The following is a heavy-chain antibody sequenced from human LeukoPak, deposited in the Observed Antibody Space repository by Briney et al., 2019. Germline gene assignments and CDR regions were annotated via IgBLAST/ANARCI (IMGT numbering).Heavy chain of an antibody. V-gene: IGHV3-23*01. Sequence: GESLRLSCAASGVTFSSYAMSWVRQAPGKGLGCFSAISGSGGSTYYADSVKGRFTISRDNSKNTLYLQMNSLRAEDTAVYYCAKDRGYSYGPTVNDYWGQGTLVTVSS. CDR2: ISGSGGST. CDR1: GVTFSSYA. J-gene: IGHJ4*02. D-gene: IGHD5-18*01. CDR3: AKDRGYSYGPTVNDY.